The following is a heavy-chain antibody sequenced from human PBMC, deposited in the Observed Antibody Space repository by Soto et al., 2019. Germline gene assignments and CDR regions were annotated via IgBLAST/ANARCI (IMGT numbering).Heavy chain of an antibody. CDR3: ATVSVSSAVAGTGCFDP. J-gene: IGHJ5*02. CDR1: GYTLTELS. V-gene: IGHV1-24*01. CDR2: FDPEDGET. D-gene: IGHD6-19*01. Sequence: GASVKVSCKVSGYTLTELSMHWVRQAPGKGLEWMGGFDPEDGETIYAQKFQGRVTMTEDTSTDTAYMELSSLRSEDTAVYYCATVSVSSAVAGTGCFDPWRQRTLVSVSS.